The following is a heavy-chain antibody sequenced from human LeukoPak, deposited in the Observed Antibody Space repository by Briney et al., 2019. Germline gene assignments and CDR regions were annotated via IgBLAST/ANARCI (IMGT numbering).Heavy chain of an antibody. Sequence: SVKVSCKASGGTFSSYAISWVRQAPGQGLEWMGGIIPIFGTANYAQKFQGRVTITADESTSTAYMELSSLRSEDTAVYYCARATQYYDFWSGYSNWFDPWGQGTLVTVSS. J-gene: IGHJ5*02. CDR2: IIPIFGTA. CDR1: GGTFSSYA. V-gene: IGHV1-69*13. CDR3: ARATQYYDFWSGYSNWFDP. D-gene: IGHD3-3*01.